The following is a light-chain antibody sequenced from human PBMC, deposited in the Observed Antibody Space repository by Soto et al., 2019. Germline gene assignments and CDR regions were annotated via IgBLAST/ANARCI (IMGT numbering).Light chain of an antibody. CDR2: AAS. CDR3: QQSYRTPLT. Sequence: DIQMTQSTSSLSAAVGDRVTLTCRASQSIITYLNWYQQKPGKAPKVLIYAASSLQSGVPSRFSGGGSGTDFTLSISSLQPEDFATYYCQQSYRTPLTFGGGTKVEI. J-gene: IGKJ4*01. CDR1: QSIITY. V-gene: IGKV1-39*01.